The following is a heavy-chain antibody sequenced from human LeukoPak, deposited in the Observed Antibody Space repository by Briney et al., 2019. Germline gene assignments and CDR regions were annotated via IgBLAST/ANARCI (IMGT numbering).Heavy chain of an antibody. J-gene: IGHJ5*02. CDR1: GGSFSGFY. CDR2: IYYSGST. CDR3: ARHYGP. V-gene: IGHV4-34*01. Sequence: SETLSLTCAAYGGSFSGFYWSWIRQPPGKGLEWIGSIYYSGSTYYNPSLKSRVTISVDTSKNQFSLKLSSVTAADTAVYYCARHYGPWGQGTLVTVSS. D-gene: IGHD3-16*01.